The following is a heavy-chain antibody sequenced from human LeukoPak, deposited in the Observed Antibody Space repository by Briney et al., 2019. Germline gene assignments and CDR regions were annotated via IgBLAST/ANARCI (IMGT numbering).Heavy chain of an antibody. V-gene: IGHV4-34*01. CDR3: ARRRQLANYYYYGMDV. D-gene: IGHD6-13*01. Sequence: SETLSLTCAVYGGSFSGYYWSWIRQPPGKGLEWIGEINHSGSTNYNPSLKSRVTISEDTSKNQFSLKLSCVTAANTAVYYCARRRQLANYYYYGMDVWGQGTTVTVSS. CDR1: GGSFSGYY. J-gene: IGHJ6*02. CDR2: INHSGST.